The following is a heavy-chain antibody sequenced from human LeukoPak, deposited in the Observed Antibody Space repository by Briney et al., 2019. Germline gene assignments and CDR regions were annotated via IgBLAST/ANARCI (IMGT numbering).Heavy chain of an antibody. CDR3: ARASGYGRGWPSEY. V-gene: IGHV3-23*01. Sequence: GGSLRLSCAASGFTFSSYAMSWVRQAPGKGLEWVSAISGSGGSTYYADSVKGRFTISRDNSKNTLYLQMNSLRVEDTAVYYCARASGYGRGWPSEYWGQGTQVTVAS. J-gene: IGHJ4*02. CDR2: ISGSGGST. D-gene: IGHD6-19*01. CDR1: GFTFSSYA.